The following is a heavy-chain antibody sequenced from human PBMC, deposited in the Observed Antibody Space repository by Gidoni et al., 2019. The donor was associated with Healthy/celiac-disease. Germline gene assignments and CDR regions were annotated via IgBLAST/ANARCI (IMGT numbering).Heavy chain of an antibody. J-gene: IGHJ3*02. D-gene: IGHD2-21*02. Sequence: VKGRFTISRDNSKNTLYLQMNSLRAEDTAVYYCARVPVVTGAFDIWGQGTMVTVSS. CDR3: ARVPVVTGAFDI. V-gene: IGHV3-30*07.